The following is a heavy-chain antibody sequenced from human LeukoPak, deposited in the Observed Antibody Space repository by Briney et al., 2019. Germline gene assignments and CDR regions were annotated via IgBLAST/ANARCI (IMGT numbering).Heavy chain of an antibody. J-gene: IGHJ4*02. CDR1: GFTFSTYA. CDR3: ASGSQNLYYYDSSGPPEAY. CDR2: ISSSGKTK. D-gene: IGHD3-22*01. V-gene: IGHV3-48*04. Sequence: PGGSLRLSCEASGFTFSTYAMNWVRQAPGKGLECVSYISSSGKTKYYADSVKGRFTISRDNAKNSLYLQMNSLRAEDTAVYYCASGSQNLYYYDSSGPPEAYWGQGTLVTVSS.